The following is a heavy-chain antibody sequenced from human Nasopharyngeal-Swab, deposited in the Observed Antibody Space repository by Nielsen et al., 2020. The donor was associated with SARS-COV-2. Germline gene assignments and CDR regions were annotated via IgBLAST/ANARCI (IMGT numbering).Heavy chain of an antibody. V-gene: IGHV4-34*01. CDR3: ARVLRGVAARPLGFGYYYYYYMDV. CDR2: INHSGST. Sequence: WIRQPPGKGLEWIGEINHSGSTSYNPSLKSRVTISVDPSKNQFSLKLSSVTAADTAVYYCARVLRGVAARPLGFGYYYYYYMDVWGKGTTVTVSS. J-gene: IGHJ6*03. D-gene: IGHD6-6*01.